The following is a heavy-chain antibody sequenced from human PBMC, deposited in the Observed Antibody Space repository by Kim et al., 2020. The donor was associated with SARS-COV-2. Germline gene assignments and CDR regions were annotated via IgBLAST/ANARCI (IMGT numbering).Heavy chain of an antibody. Sequence: SETLSLTCTVSGGSISSSSYYWGWIRQPPGKGLEWIGSIYYSGSTYYNPSLKSRVTISVDTSKNQFSLKLSSVTAADTAVYYCASRISGSYYFAYWGQGTLVTVSS. CDR2: IYYSGST. J-gene: IGHJ4*02. V-gene: IGHV4-39*01. CDR3: ASRISGSYYFAY. D-gene: IGHD1-26*01. CDR1: GGSISSSSYY.